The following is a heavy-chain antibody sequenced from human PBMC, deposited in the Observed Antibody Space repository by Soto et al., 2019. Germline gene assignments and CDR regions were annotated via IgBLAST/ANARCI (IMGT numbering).Heavy chain of an antibody. CDR2: IYSDGST. V-gene: IGHV3-53*02. D-gene: IGHD3-16*01. Sequence: EVQLVETGGGLIQPGGSLRLSCAASGFTVSNNFMIWVRQAPGKGLEWVSLIYSDGSTHYADSVRGRFTISRDNSKNTLYLQMNSLRAEDTAVYYCARDGNGQRGSPHWGQGTLVTVSS. J-gene: IGHJ4*02. CDR1: GFTVSNNF. CDR3: ARDGNGQRGSPH.